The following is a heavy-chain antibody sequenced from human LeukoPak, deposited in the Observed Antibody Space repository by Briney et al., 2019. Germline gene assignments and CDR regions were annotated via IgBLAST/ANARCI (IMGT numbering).Heavy chain of an antibody. Sequence: GGSLRLSCAASGFTFSSSSMNWVRQAPGKGLEWVSSISSISSYIYYADSVKGRFTISRDNGKNSSYLQMNSLRAEDTAVYYCASSYSSGHWGQGTLVTVSS. CDR2: ISSISSYI. D-gene: IGHD6-19*01. J-gene: IGHJ4*02. CDR3: ASSYSSGH. V-gene: IGHV3-21*06. CDR1: GFTFSSSS.